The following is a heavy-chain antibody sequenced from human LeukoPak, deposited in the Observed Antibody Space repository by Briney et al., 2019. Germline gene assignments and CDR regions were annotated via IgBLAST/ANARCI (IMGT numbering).Heavy chain of an antibody. V-gene: IGHV3-30*02. D-gene: IGHD2-2*01. Sequence: GGSLRLSCAASGFTFSSYGMHWVRQAPGKGLEWVAFIRYDGSNKYYADSVKGRFTISRDNSKNTLCLQMNSLRAEDTAVYYCAKGLRIVVVPAAIKWFDPWGQGTLVTVSS. J-gene: IGHJ5*02. CDR3: AKGLRIVVVPAAIKWFDP. CDR2: IRYDGSNK. CDR1: GFTFSSYG.